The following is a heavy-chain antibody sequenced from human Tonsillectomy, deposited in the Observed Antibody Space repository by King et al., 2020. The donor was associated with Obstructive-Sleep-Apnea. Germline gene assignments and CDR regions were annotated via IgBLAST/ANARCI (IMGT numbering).Heavy chain of an antibody. CDR1: GFTFSSYW. CDR3: ARRYCGGDCYSSKGYYYGMDV. J-gene: IGHJ6*02. CDR2: INSDGSST. Sequence: VQLVESGGGLVQPGGSLRLSCAASGFTFSSYWMHWVRQAPGKGLVWVSRINSDGSSTSYADSVKGRFTISRDNAKNTLYLQMNSLRAEDTAVYYCARRYCGGDCYSSKGYYYGMDVWGQGTTVTVSS. V-gene: IGHV3-74*01. D-gene: IGHD2-21*02.